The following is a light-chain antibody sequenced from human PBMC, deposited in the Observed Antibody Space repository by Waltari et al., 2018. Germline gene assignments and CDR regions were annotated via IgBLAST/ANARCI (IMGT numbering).Light chain of an antibody. Sequence: QSVLTQPPSVSAAPGQKVTISCSGGSPHVGSNPVSWYQQHPGTGPKVVIYANTKRPSGIPDRFSGSKSGTSATLGITGLQTGDEADYYCGTWDGSLNVVLFGGGTKLTVL. CDR2: ANT. J-gene: IGLJ2*01. CDR1: SPHVGSNP. CDR3: GTWDGSLNVVL. V-gene: IGLV1-51*01.